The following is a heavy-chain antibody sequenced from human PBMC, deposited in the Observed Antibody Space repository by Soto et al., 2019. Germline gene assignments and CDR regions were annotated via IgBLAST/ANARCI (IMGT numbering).Heavy chain of an antibody. Sequence: QVQLVQSGAEVKKPGSSVKVSCKVSGGTFSNYAIDWVRLAPGHGLEWMGGIVPIFGTTYYTPKFQGRATIIAEDSTTRVYLEMGSLRSEDPAIYYCARVGAVAGLYNSHGLGVGGQGTAVTVSS. V-gene: IGHV1-69*12. CDR3: ARVGAVAGLYNSHGLGV. D-gene: IGHD6-19*01. J-gene: IGHJ6*02. CDR2: IVPIFGTT. CDR1: GGTFSNYA.